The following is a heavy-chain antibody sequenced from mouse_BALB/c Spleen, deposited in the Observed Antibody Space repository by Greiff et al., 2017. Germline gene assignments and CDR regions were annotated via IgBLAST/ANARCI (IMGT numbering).Heavy chain of an antibody. CDR2: ISSGGST. J-gene: IGHJ4*01. Sequence: EVKVEESGGGLVKPGGSLKLSCAASGFTFSSYAMSWVRQTPEKRLEWVASISSGGSTYYPDSVKGRFTISRDNARNILYLQMSSLRSEDTAMYYCARGVEFTGYAMDYWGQGTSVTVSS. V-gene: IGHV5-6-5*01. CDR1: GFTFSSYA. CDR3: ARGVEFTGYAMDY.